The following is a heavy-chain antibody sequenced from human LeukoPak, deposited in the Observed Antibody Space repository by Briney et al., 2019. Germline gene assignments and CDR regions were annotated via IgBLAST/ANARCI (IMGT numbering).Heavy chain of an antibody. CDR1: GYTFTSYY. J-gene: IGHJ4*02. CDR3: ASLGTKTGTTKVPFDY. Sequence: ASVKVSCKASGYTFTSYYMHWVRQAPGQGLEWMGIINPSGGSTSYAQKFQGRVTMTRDTSTSTVYMELSSLRSEVTAVYYCASLGTKTGTTKVPFDYWGQGTLVTVSS. CDR2: INPSGGST. V-gene: IGHV1-46*01. D-gene: IGHD1-7*01.